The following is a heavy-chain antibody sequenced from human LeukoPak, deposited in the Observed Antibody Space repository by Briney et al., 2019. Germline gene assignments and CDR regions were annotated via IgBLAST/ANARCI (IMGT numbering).Heavy chain of an antibody. Sequence: SETLSLTCTVSGGSISSYYWSWIRQPPGKGLEWIGYIYYSGSTNYNPSLKSRVTISVDTSKNQFSLKLSSVTAADTAVYYCARPELLHAFDIWGQGTMVTVSS. J-gene: IGHJ3*02. V-gene: IGHV4-59*01. CDR2: IYYSGST. CDR3: ARPELLHAFDI. CDR1: GGSISSYY. D-gene: IGHD1-26*01.